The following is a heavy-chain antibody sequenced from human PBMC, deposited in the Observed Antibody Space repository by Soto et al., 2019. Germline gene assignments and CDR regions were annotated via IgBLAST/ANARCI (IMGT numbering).Heavy chain of an antibody. CDR1: GGSFSGYY. J-gene: IGHJ6*02. CDR2: INHSGST. CDR3: ARGEVTMVRGVIITYYYYYGMDV. Sequence: PENPRHTYAGSGGSFSGYYWSWVRQLPGKGMEWIGEINHSGSTTHNPYLKSRVTISVDTSKNQFYLKLSSVNAEETAVYYCARGEVTMVRGVIITYYYYYGMDVWGQGPTGT. V-gene: IGHV4-34*01. D-gene: IGHD3-10*01.